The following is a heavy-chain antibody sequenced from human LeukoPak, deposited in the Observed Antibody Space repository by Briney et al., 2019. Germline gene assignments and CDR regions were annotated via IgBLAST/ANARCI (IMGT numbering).Heavy chain of an antibody. J-gene: IGHJ4*02. D-gene: IGHD3-10*01. Sequence: GGSLRLSCAASGFTFNSYGMSWVRQAPGKGLEWVSGISGSGGATYYADSVKGRFTVSRDDPHNTLYLQMNSVRAEDTAVYFCARGGVDHYGSGTYYLMYYFDHWGQGALVTVSS. V-gene: IGHV3-23*01. CDR1: GFTFNSYG. CDR3: ARGGVDHYGSGTYYLMYYFDH. CDR2: ISGSGGAT.